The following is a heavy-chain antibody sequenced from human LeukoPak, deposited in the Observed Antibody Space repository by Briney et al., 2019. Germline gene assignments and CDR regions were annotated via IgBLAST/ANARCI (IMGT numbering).Heavy chain of an antibody. CDR2: IRSKANSYAT. V-gene: IGHV3-73*01. D-gene: IGHD3-22*01. CDR3: ARDPYYYDSSGYSP. J-gene: IGHJ4*02. Sequence: GGSLKLSCAASGLTFSGSAMHWVRQASGKGLEWVGRIRSKANSYATAYAASVKGRFTISRDDSKNTAYLQMNSLKTEDTAVYYCARDPYYYDSSGYSPWGQGTLVTVSS. CDR1: GLTFSGSA.